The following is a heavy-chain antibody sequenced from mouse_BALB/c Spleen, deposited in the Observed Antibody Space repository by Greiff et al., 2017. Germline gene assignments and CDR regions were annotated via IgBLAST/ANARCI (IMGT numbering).Heavy chain of an antibody. CDR2: ISNGGGST. CDR1: GFTFSSYT. Sequence: EVQVVESGGGLVQPGGSLKLSCAASGFTFSSYTMSWVRQTPEKRLEWVAYISNGGGSTYYPDTVKGRFTISRDNAKNTLYLQMSSLKSEDTAMYYCARHVWDGYAMDYWGQGTSVTVSS. D-gene: IGHD4-1*01. J-gene: IGHJ4*01. V-gene: IGHV5-12-2*01. CDR3: ARHVWDGYAMDY.